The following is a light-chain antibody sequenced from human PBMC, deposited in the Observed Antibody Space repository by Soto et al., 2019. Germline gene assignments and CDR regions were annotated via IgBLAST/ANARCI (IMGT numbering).Light chain of an antibody. V-gene: IGLV2-14*03. J-gene: IGLJ7*01. CDR2: DVT. Sequence: QSALTQPASVSGSPGQSVTISCPGTSSDIGDYYYVSWYQQLPGKAPKLLIFDVTHRPSGVSDRFSGSKSGNTASLTISGVRPEDEADYYCCSYTDIALDVVFGGGTQLTVL. CDR1: SSDIGDYYY. CDR3: CSYTDIALDVV.